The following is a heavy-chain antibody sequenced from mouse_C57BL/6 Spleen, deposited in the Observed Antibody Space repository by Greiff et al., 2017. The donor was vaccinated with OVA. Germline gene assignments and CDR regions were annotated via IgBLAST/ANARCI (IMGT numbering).Heavy chain of an antibody. D-gene: IGHD1-1*01. CDR3: TRWSYYGSSYADY. CDR1: GYTFTSYW. CDR2: IDPSDSYT. Sequence: QVQLQQPGAELVKPGASVKLSCKASGYTFTSYWMQWVKQRPGQGLAWIGEIDPSDSYTNYNQKFKGKATLTVDKSSSTAYMQLSSLTSEYSAVYYCTRWSYYGSSYADYWGQGTTLTVSS. V-gene: IGHV1-50*01. J-gene: IGHJ2*01.